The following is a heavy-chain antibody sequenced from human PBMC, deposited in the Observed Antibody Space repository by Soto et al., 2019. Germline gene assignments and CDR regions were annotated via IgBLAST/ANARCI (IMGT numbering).Heavy chain of an antibody. D-gene: IGHD6-13*01. J-gene: IGHJ4*02. V-gene: IGHV4-31*03. CDR1: GDSVTSGGYY. CDR2: IYHSGST. CDR3: ARESISASGRFDY. Sequence: QVQLQESGPGLVKPSQTLSLTCTVSGDSVTSGGYYWTWIRQHPGKGLEWIGYIYHSGSTYYNPSLKSRVNISVDTSQNQFSLRLTSVTAADTAVYYCARESISASGRFDYWGQGTLATVSS.